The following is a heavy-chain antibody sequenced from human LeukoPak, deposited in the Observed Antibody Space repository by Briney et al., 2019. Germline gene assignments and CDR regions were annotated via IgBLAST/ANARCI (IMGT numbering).Heavy chain of an antibody. D-gene: IGHD6-6*01. CDR1: GGSFSGYY. CDR2: IYYSGST. J-gene: IGHJ4*02. V-gene: IGHV4-59*12. Sequence: MPSETLSLTCAVYGGSFSGYYWSWIRQPPGKGLEWIGYIYYSGSTNYNPSLKSRVTLSVDTSKNQFYLRLTSVTAADTAVYYCARNLGARPLDYWGQGTLVIVSS. CDR3: ARNLGARPLDY.